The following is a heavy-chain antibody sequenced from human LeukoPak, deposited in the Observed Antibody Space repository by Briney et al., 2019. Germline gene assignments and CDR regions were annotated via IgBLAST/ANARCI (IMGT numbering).Heavy chain of an antibody. Sequence: GGSLRLSCAASGFTFSSYAMHWVRQAPGKGLEWVAVISYDGSNKYYADSVKGRFTISRDNSKNTLYLQMNSLRAEDTAVYYCAREGSYCGGDCYSADLSMPGYYYYMDVWGKGTTVTVSS. CDR2: ISYDGSNK. V-gene: IGHV3-30*04. D-gene: IGHD2-21*02. J-gene: IGHJ6*03. CDR1: GFTFSSYA. CDR3: AREGSYCGGDCYSADLSMPGYYYYMDV.